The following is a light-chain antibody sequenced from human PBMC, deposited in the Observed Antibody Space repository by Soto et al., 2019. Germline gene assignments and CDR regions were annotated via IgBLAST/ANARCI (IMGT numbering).Light chain of an antibody. Sequence: EIVLTQSPGTLSLSPGERATLSCRASQSVSSSYLAWYQQKPGQAPRLLIYGASSRATGIPDRFSGSGSGTDFTLTISRLXXXXXXXXYCQQYGGSPPVTFGQGTRLEIK. J-gene: IGKJ5*01. CDR1: QSVSSSY. CDR3: QQYGGSPPVT. V-gene: IGKV3-20*01. CDR2: GAS.